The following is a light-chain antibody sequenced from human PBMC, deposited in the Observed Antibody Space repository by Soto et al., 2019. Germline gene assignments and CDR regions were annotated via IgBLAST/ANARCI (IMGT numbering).Light chain of an antibody. CDR2: ENN. CDR1: SSNIGAGYE. Sequence: QSVLTQPPSVSEAPGQRVTISFTGSSSNIGAGYEAHWYQQVPGTAPKLRIYENNNRPSGVPDRFSGSKSGTSASLAITGLQAEDEAEYYFQSYDSSLSGYVFGTGTKVTVL. CDR3: QSYDSSLSGYV. J-gene: IGLJ1*01. V-gene: IGLV1-40*01.